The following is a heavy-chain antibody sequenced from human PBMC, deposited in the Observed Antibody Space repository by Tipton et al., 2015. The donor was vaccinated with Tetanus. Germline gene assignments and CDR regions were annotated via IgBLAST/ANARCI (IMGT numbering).Heavy chain of an antibody. CDR3: ARDRGDYIYYGMDV. V-gene: IGHV1-2*02. CDR2: IDPNSGDT. D-gene: IGHD3-22*01. Sequence: QLVQSGAEMKKPGASVKVSCKASGYTFTGYYIHWVRQAPGQGLEWVGWIDPNSGDTIYAQNFQGRVAMTRDTSISTVYMELSRLRSDDTAVYYCARDRGDYIYYGMDVWGPGTTVTVSS. CDR1: GYTFTGYY. J-gene: IGHJ6*02.